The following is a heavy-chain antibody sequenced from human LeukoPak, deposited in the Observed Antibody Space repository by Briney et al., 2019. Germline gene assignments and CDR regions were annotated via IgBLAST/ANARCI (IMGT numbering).Heavy chain of an antibody. J-gene: IGHJ3*02. CDR3: ATSYSGSSGAFDI. CDR1: GFTFSSYA. CDR2: IYSGGGT. Sequence: GGSLRLSCAASGFTFSSYAMSWVRQAPGKGLEWVSVIYSGGGTLYVDSVKGRFTISRDNSKNTLYLQMNSLRAEDTAVYYCATSYSGSSGAFDIWGQGTVVTVSS. V-gene: IGHV3-53*01. D-gene: IGHD1-26*01.